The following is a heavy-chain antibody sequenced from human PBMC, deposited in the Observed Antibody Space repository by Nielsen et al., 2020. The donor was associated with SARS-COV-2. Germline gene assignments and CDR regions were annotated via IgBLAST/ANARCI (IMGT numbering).Heavy chain of an antibody. J-gene: IGHJ4*02. CDR2: INSDGSST. Sequence: GESLKISCAASGFTFSSYWMHWVRQAPGKGLVWVLRINSDGSSTSYADSVKGRFTISRDNAKNTLYLQMNSLRAEDTAVYYCARPRYCSGGSCYSRQGFDYWGQGTLVTVSS. CDR1: GFTFSSYW. D-gene: IGHD2-15*01. V-gene: IGHV3-74*01. CDR3: ARPRYCSGGSCYSRQGFDY.